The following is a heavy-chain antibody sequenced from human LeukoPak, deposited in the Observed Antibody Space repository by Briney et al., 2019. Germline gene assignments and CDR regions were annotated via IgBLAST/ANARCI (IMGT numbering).Heavy chain of an antibody. D-gene: IGHD3-22*01. CDR1: GYTFTGYY. J-gene: IGHJ5*02. CDR2: INPNNGGS. V-gene: IGHV1-2*02. CDR3: ARDQGNGYYINWFDP. Sequence: ASVKVSCKASGYTFTGYYMHWVRQAPGQGLEWMGWINPNNGGSRFAQKFQGRVTMTSDTSISTAYMELSSLGSDDTALYYCARDQGNGYYINWFDPWGQGTLVTVSS.